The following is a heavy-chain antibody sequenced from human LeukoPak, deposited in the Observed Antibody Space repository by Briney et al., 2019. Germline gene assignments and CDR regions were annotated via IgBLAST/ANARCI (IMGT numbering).Heavy chain of an antibody. CDR2: IKSNTDGGTT. V-gene: IGHV3-15*01. CDR3: SRDVDY. CDR1: GFTFTNAW. J-gene: IGHJ4*02. Sequence: GGSLRLSCAASGFTFTNAWMSWVRQAPGKGLEWVGRIKSNTDGGTTDYAAPVKGRFTISRDDSKNTLYLQMNSLKTEDTAVYYCSRDVDYWGQGTLVTVSS.